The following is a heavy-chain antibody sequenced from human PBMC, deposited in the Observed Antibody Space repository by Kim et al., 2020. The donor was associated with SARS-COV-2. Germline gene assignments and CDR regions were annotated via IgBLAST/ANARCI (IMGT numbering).Heavy chain of an antibody. J-gene: IGHJ4*02. D-gene: IGHD3-3*01. V-gene: IGHV3-7*01. CDR2: IKQDGSEK. CDR1: GFTFSSYW. Sequence: GGSLRLSCAASGFTFSSYWMSWVRQAPGKGLEWVANIKQDGSEKYYVDSVKGRFTISRDNAKNSLYLQMNSLRAEDTAVYYCARDRITIFGVRLDYWGQGPLFTVSS. CDR3: ARDRITIFGVRLDY.